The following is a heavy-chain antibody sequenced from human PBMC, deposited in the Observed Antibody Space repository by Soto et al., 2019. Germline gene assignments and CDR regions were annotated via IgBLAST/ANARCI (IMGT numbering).Heavy chain of an antibody. Sequence: GGSLRLSCAASGFTFSSYGMHWVRQAPGKGLEWVAVIWYDGSNKYNADSVKGRFTISRDNSKNTLYLQMNSLRAEDTAVYYCARDCSGGTCFFFHHWGQGTLVTVS. V-gene: IGHV3-33*01. CDR3: ARDCSGGTCFFFHH. J-gene: IGHJ4*02. CDR2: IWYDGSNK. CDR1: GFTFSSYG. D-gene: IGHD2-15*01.